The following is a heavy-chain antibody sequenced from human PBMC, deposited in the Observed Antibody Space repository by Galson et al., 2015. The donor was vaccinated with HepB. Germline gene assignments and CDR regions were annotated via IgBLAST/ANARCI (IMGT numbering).Heavy chain of an antibody. CDR2: ISSSGSTI. D-gene: IGHD2-15*01. Sequence: SLRLSCAASGFTFSSYEMNWVRQAPGKGLEWVSYISSSGSTIHYADSVKGRFTISRDNAKNSLYLQMNSLRAEDTAVYYCARDLEDCSGGSCYLTLFDYWGQGTLVTVSS. V-gene: IGHV3-48*03. CDR3: ARDLEDCSGGSCYLTLFDY. J-gene: IGHJ4*02. CDR1: GFTFSSYE.